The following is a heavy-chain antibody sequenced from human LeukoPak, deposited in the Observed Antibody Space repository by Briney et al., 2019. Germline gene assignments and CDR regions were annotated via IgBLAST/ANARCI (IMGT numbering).Heavy chain of an antibody. J-gene: IGHJ4*02. D-gene: IGHD2-21*01. CDR3: ARDDCGDTCYPGGY. V-gene: IGHV1-3*01. CDR2: IKAGNGDA. CDR1: GYIFTKYV. Sequence: ASVKVSCKASGYIFTKYVVHWVRQAPGQRPEWVGWIKAGNGDAKYSQNFQDRLTITRDTSASTVYMKLSSLTSEDTALYYCARDDCGDTCYPGGYWGQGTLVTVSS.